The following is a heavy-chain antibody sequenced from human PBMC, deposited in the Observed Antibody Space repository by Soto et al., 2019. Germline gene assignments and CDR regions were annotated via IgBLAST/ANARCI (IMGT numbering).Heavy chain of an antibody. Sequence: SETLSLTCTVSGGSISSGDYYWSWIRQPPGKGLEWIGYIYYSGSTYYNPSLKSRVTISVDTSKNQFSLKLSSVTAADTAVYYCARVGYYGSGSESIDYWGQGTLVTVSS. CDR3: ARVGYYGSGSESIDY. V-gene: IGHV4-30-4*01. D-gene: IGHD3-10*01. CDR1: GGSISSGDYY. CDR2: IYYSGST. J-gene: IGHJ4*02.